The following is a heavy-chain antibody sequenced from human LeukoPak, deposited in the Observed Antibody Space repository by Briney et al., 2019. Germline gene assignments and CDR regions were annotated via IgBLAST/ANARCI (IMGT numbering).Heavy chain of an antibody. CDR1: GGTFSSYT. CDR3: ASSLSGSYASDY. V-gene: IGHV1-69*02. Sequence: SVKVSCMASGGTFSSYTISWVRQAPGQGLEWMGRIIPILGIANYAQKFQGRVTITADKSTSTAYMELSSLRSEDTAVYYCASSLSGSYASDYWGQGTLVTVSS. J-gene: IGHJ4*02. D-gene: IGHD1-26*01. CDR2: IIPILGIA.